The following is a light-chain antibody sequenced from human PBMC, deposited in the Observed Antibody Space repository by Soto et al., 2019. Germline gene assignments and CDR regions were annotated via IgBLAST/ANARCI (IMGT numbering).Light chain of an antibody. CDR2: AAS. CDR3: QQSYSTPGT. Sequence: DIPMTQSPSSLSASVGDRVTITCRASQSISSSLNWYQQKPGKAPKLLIYAASSLQSGVPSRFSGSGSGTDFTLTISRLQPEDFATYYCQQSYSTPGTFGQGTKVEIK. V-gene: IGKV1-39*01. CDR1: QSISSS. J-gene: IGKJ1*01.